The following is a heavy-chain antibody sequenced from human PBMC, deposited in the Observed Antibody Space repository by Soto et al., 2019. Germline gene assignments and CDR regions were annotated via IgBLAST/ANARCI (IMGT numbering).Heavy chain of an antibody. Sequence: QLQLQESGSGLVKPSQTLSLTCAVSGGSISSGDYCWSWIRQPAGKGLEWIGYIYNSGGTYYNPSLKSRVTISVDRSKNLFSLKLSSVTAADTAVYYCARVVVAAKGGWFDPWGQGTLVTVSS. V-gene: IGHV4-30-2*01. J-gene: IGHJ5*02. CDR2: IYNSGGT. CDR3: ARVVVAAKGGWFDP. CDR1: GGSISSGDYC. D-gene: IGHD2-15*01.